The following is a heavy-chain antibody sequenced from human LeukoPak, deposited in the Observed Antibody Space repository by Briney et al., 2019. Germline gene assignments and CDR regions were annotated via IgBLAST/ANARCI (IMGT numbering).Heavy chain of an antibody. Sequence: GGPLRLSCAASGFTFSSYEMNWVRQAPGKGLEWVSYISSSGSTIYYADSVKGRFTISRDNAQNSLYLQMNSLRAEDTAVYYCARELLYSSSWHNWFDPWGQGTLVTVSS. CDR2: ISSSGSTI. J-gene: IGHJ5*02. D-gene: IGHD6-13*01. V-gene: IGHV3-48*03. CDR3: ARELLYSSSWHNWFDP. CDR1: GFTFSSYE.